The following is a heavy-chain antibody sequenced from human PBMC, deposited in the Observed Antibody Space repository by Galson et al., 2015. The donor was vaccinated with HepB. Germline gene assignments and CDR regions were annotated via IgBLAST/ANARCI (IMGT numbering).Heavy chain of an antibody. J-gene: IGHJ6*02. Sequence: PALVKPTPPLTLTCTFSGFSLSTSGMCVSWIRQPPGRALEWLARIDWDDDKYYSTSLKTRLTISKDTSKNQVVLTMTNMDPVDTATYYCARTGGSSHYYYGMDVWGQGTTVTVSS. V-gene: IGHV2-70*11. CDR1: GFSLSTSGMC. D-gene: IGHD6-6*01. CDR3: ARTGGSSHYYYGMDV. CDR2: IDWDDDK.